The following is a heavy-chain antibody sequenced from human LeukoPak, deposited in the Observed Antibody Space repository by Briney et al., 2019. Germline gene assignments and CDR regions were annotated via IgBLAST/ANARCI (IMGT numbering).Heavy chain of an antibody. CDR1: GGSISRYY. Sequence: PSETLSLTCTVSGGSISRYYWGWIRQPPGKGLEWIGSIYYSGSTYYNPSLKSRVTISVDTSKNQFSLKLTSVTAADTAVYYCARASGPMIVVHDAFHIWGQGTMVTVSS. CDR2: IYYSGST. J-gene: IGHJ3*02. CDR3: ARASGPMIVVHDAFHI. D-gene: IGHD3-22*01. V-gene: IGHV4-39*07.